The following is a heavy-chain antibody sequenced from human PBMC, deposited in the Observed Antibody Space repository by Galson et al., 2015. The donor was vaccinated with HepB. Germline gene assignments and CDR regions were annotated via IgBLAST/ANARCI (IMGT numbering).Heavy chain of an antibody. D-gene: IGHD1-26*01. J-gene: IGHJ4*02. Sequence: SLRLSCAASGFTFTSHGMHWVRQAPGKGLEWVAFLRYHGYDKSYADSVKGRFTISKDNSKNTLHLQMSSLRAEDTAIYFCAKEDEEGAPDYWGQGTLVTVAS. CDR3: AKEDEEGAPDY. CDR1: GFTFTSHG. CDR2: LRYHGYDK. V-gene: IGHV3-30*02.